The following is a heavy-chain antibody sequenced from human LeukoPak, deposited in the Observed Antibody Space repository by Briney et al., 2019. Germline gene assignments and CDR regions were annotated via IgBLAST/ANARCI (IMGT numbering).Heavy chain of an antibody. CDR1: GFTFSSYW. Sequence: GGSLRLSCAASGFTFSSYWMHWVRQAPGKGLVWVSRIDTDGSFTSYADSVRGRFTISRDNAKNTLYLQMSSLRAEDTAVYYCIRGAVGAPGNDYWGQGTLVTVSS. D-gene: IGHD1-26*01. V-gene: IGHV3-74*01. J-gene: IGHJ4*02. CDR2: IDTDGSFT. CDR3: IRGAVGAPGNDY.